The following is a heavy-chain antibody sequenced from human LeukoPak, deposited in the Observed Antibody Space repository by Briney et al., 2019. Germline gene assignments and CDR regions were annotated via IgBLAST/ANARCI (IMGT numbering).Heavy chain of an antibody. CDR2: ISDSGGRT. Sequence: PGGSLRLSCAVSGINLSNYGMSWVRQAPGKGLEWVAGISDSGGRTNYADSVKGRFTISRDNPKNTLYLQMNSLRAEDTAVYFCAKRGVVIRVILVGFHKEAYYFDSWGQGALVTVSS. CDR1: GINLSNYG. J-gene: IGHJ4*02. D-gene: IGHD3-22*01. CDR3: AKRGVVIRVILVGFHKEAYYFDS. V-gene: IGHV3-23*01.